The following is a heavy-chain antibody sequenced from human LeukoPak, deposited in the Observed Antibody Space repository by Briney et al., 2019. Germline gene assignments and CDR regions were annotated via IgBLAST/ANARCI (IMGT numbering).Heavy chain of an antibody. D-gene: IGHD6-19*01. CDR3: ARGGSGWSYNAFDI. Sequence: SETLSLTCAVYGGSFSGYYWSWIRQPPGKGLEWIGEINHSGGTNYNPSLKSRVTISVDTSKNQFSLELSSVTAADTAVYYCARGGSGWSYNAFDIWGQGTMVTVSS. V-gene: IGHV4-34*01. CDR1: GGSFSGYY. CDR2: INHSGGT. J-gene: IGHJ3*02.